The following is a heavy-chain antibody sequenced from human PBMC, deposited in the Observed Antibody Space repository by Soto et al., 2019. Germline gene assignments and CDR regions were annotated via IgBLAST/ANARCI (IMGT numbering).Heavy chain of an antibody. Sequence: PGGSLRLSCAASGFTFSSYGMHWVRQAPGKGLEWVAVIWYDGSNKYYADSVKGRFTISRDNSKNTLYLQMNSLRAEDTAVYYCARVAYGDYVGSAFDIWGQGTMVTVSS. D-gene: IGHD4-17*01. J-gene: IGHJ3*02. V-gene: IGHV3-33*01. CDR2: IWYDGSNK. CDR1: GFTFSSYG. CDR3: ARVAYGDYVGSAFDI.